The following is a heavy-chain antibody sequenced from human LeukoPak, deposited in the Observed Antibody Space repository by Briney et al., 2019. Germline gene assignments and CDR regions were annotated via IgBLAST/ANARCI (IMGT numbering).Heavy chain of an antibody. CDR2: SGNAGDT. Sequence: GGSLRLSCAASGFTFDVSAMTWVRQAPGKGLEGVSASGNAGDTYYADSVKGRFTISRDNTKSTLYLQMNSLRAEDTAVYYCARAPGSISIYWGQGTLVTVSS. D-gene: IGHD3-10*01. CDR1: GFTFDVSA. J-gene: IGHJ4*02. CDR3: ARAPGSISIY. V-gene: IGHV3-23*01.